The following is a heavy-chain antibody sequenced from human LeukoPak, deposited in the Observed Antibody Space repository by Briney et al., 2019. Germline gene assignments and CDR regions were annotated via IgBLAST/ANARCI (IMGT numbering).Heavy chain of an antibody. V-gene: IGHV3-30*18. D-gene: IGHD3-3*01. CDR2: ISYDGSNK. CDR1: GFTFSSYG. CDR3: AKLGLRFDY. J-gene: IGHJ4*02. Sequence: PGGSLRLSCAASGFTFSSYGMHWVRQAPGKGLEWVGVISYDGSNKYYADSVKGRFTISRDNSKNTLYLQMNSLRAEDTAVYYCAKLGLRFDYWGQGTLVTVSS.